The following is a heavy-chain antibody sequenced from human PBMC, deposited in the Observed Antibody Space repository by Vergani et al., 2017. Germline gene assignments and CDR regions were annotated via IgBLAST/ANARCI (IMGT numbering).Heavy chain of an antibody. V-gene: IGHV3-30*03. J-gene: IGHJ6*03. CDR1: GFTFSSYG. CDR3: ARGXVPRVYYYYYYMDV. Sequence: QVQLVESGGGVVQPGRSLRLSCAASGFTFSSYGMHWVRQAPGKGLEWVAVISYDGSNKYYADSVKGRFTISRDNSKNTLYLQMNSLRAEDTAVYYCARGXVPRVYYYYYYMDVWGKGTTVTVSS. CDR2: ISYDGSNK.